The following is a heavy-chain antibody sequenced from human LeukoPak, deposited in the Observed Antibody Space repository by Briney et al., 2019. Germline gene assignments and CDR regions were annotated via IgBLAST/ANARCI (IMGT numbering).Heavy chain of an antibody. D-gene: IGHD2-15*01. CDR1: GGSVSSGYYY. CDR2: IYYSGST. Sequence: NPSETLSLTCTVSGGSVSSGYYYWSWIRQAPGKGLEWIGNIYYSGSTNYNPSLQSRVTISRDTTKNQFSLKLSSVTAADTAVYYCARDSVAGQGVDYWGQGTLVTVSS. V-gene: IGHV4-61*01. CDR3: ARDSVAGQGVDY. J-gene: IGHJ4*02.